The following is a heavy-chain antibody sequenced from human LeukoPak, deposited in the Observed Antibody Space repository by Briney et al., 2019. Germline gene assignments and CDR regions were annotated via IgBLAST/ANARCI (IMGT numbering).Heavy chain of an antibody. J-gene: IGHJ4*02. Sequence: PSETLSLTCTVSGGSISSGSYYWSWIRQPAGEGLEWIGRIYTSGSTNYNPSLKSRVTISVDTSKNQFSLKLSSVTAADTAVYYCARVNRFLEWSNDYWGQGTLVTVSS. CDR1: GGSISSGSYY. CDR2: IYTSGST. CDR3: ARVNRFLEWSNDY. D-gene: IGHD3-3*01. V-gene: IGHV4-61*02.